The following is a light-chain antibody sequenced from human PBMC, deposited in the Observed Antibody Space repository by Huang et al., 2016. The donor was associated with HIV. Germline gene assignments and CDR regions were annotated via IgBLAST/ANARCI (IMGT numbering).Light chain of an antibody. Sequence: DIQMTQSPSSLSASVGDRVTITCRASQGISNSLAWYQQKPGKAPKLLLYAASRLKSGVPSRFSGSGSGTDYTLTISSLQPEDFATYYCQQYYSTPPITFGQWTRLEIK. CDR1: QGISNS. CDR3: QQYYSTPPIT. CDR2: AAS. V-gene: IGKV1-NL1*01. J-gene: IGKJ5*01.